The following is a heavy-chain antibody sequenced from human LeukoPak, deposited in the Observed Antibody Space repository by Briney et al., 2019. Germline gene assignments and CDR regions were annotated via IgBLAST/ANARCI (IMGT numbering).Heavy chain of an antibody. Sequence: SETLSLTCTVSGGSISSSSYYWGWIRQPPGKGLEWIGSIYYSGSTYYNPSLKSRVTISVDTSKSQFSLKLSSVTAADTAVYYCASQGPFITVTRGFSFDYWGQGTLVTVSS. D-gene: IGHD4-11*01. J-gene: IGHJ4*02. CDR1: GGSISSSSYY. CDR2: IYYSGST. CDR3: ASQGPFITVTRGFSFDY. V-gene: IGHV4-39*01.